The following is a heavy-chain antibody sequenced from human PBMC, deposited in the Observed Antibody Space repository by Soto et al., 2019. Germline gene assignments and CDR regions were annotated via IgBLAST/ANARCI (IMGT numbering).Heavy chain of an antibody. CDR2: IYYSGST. V-gene: IGHV4-59*01. J-gene: IGHJ6*02. CDR3: ARDRLAARLDYYYGMDV. CDR1: GASISSYY. D-gene: IGHD6-6*01. Sequence: SGTLSLTCTVSGASISSYYWSWIRQPPGKGLEWIGYIYYSGSTNYNPSLKSRVTISVDTSKNQFSLKLSSVTAADTAVYYCARDRLAARLDYYYGMDVWGQGTKVTVSS.